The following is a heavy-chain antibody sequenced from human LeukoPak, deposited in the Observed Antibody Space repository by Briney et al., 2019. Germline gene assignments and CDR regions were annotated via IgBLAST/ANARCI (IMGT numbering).Heavy chain of an antibody. CDR2: IKEDGSEI. Sequence: GGSLRLSCAASGFNFREYWTSWVRQAPGKGLQWVAHIKEDGSEIYYLDSVKGRFTIARDDAKNSLYLHMNSLRAEDTALYYCVRAGWELDYWGQGTPVTVSS. CDR3: VRAGWELDY. J-gene: IGHJ4*02. D-gene: IGHD6-19*01. CDR1: GFNFREYW. V-gene: IGHV3-7*01.